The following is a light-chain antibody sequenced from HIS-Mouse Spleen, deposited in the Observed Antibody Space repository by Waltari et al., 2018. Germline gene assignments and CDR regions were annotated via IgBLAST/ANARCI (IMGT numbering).Light chain of an antibody. J-gene: IGLJ2*01. CDR2: EDS. Sequence: SYELTQPPSVSVSLGQPARITCSGDALPKKYASWYQQKSGQAPVLVIYEDSKRPSGIPERFSGSSSGTMATLTISGAQVEDEADYYCYSTDSSGNHRVFGGGTKLTVL. CDR3: YSTDSSGNHRV. CDR1: ALPKKY. V-gene: IGLV3-10*01.